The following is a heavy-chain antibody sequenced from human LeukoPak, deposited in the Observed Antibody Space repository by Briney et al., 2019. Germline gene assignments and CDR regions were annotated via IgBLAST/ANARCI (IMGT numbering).Heavy chain of an antibody. J-gene: IGHJ3*02. D-gene: IGHD1-26*01. V-gene: IGHV3-53*01. CDR3: ARDLIVGGNHDAFDI. Sequence: GGSLRLSCAASGFTVSSSYMSWVRQAPGNGLEWVSVIYSGGTTYYADSVKGRFTISRDNSKNTLYLQMNSLRAEDTAVYYCARDLIVGGNHDAFDIWGQGTMVTVSS. CDR2: IYSGGTT. CDR1: GFTVSSSY.